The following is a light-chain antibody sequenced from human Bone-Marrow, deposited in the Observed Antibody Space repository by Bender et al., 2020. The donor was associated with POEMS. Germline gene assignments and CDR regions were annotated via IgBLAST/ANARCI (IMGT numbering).Light chain of an antibody. CDR1: SGSIASNY. J-gene: IGLJ1*01. V-gene: IGLV6-57*04. CDR2: EDK. Sequence: FMLTQPHSVSESPGKTVSISCTRSSGSIASNYVQWYQQRPGSAPTTVIYEDKKRPSGVPDRFSGSKSGNTASLTISGLQAEDEADYYCCSFAGNYVFGTGTKVTVL. CDR3: CSFAGNYV.